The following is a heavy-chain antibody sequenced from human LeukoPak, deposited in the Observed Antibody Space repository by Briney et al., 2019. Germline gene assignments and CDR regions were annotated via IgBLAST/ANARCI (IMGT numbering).Heavy chain of an antibody. CDR1: GYTFTSYD. D-gene: IGHD2-21*01. J-gene: IGHJ6*02. CDR2: MNPNSGNT. CDR3: ASISGLYYHYGMDV. Sequence: GASVKVSCKASGYTFTSYDINWVRQATGQGLEWMGWMNPNSGNTGYAQKFQGRVTMTRNTSISTAYMELSSLRSEDTAVYYCASISGLYYHYGMDVWGQGTTVTVSS. V-gene: IGHV1-8*01.